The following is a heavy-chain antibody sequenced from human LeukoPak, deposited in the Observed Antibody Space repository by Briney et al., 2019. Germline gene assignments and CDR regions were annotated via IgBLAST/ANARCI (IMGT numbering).Heavy chain of an antibody. Sequence: GGSLRPSCAASGFTFSSYAMSWVRQAPGKGLEWVSAISGSGGSTYYADSVKGRFTISRDNSKDTLYLQMNSLRAEDTAVYYCAKGPLLWYFDLWGRGTLVTVSS. D-gene: IGHD2-15*01. CDR3: AKGPLLWYFDL. CDR2: ISGSGGST. J-gene: IGHJ2*01. CDR1: GFTFSSYA. V-gene: IGHV3-23*01.